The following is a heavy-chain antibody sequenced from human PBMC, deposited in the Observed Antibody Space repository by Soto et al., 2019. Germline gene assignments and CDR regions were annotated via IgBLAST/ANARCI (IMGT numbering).Heavy chain of an antibody. CDR2: INHSGST. J-gene: IGHJ5*02. D-gene: IGHD1-7*01. Sequence: SETLSLTCTVSGGSIDNFYWSWIRQPPGEGLEWIGEINHSGSTYYNPSLKSRVTISVDTSKNQFSLKLSSVTAADTAVYYCARAINWNYVAGWFDLWGQGTLVTVSS. CDR3: ARAINWNYVAGWFDL. V-gene: IGHV4-34*01. CDR1: GGSIDNFY.